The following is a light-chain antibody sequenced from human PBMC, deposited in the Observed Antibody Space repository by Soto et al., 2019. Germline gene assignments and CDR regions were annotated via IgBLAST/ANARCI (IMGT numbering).Light chain of an antibody. Sequence: DIQMTQSPSTLSASVGDRVTITCRASQRISSWLAWYQQKSGKAPKLLIYDASSLQSGVPSRFSGSGFGTVFTLTISSLQPDDSATYYCQQYYTYRTFGQGTKVEIK. CDR1: QRISSW. CDR3: QQYYTYRT. J-gene: IGKJ1*01. V-gene: IGKV1-5*01. CDR2: DAS.